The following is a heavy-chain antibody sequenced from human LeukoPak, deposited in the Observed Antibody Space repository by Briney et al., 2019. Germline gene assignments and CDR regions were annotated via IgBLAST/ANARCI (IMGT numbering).Heavy chain of an antibody. CDR3: ARGTIAVAGRTHAFDI. J-gene: IGHJ3*02. CDR1: GFTFSSYA. Sequence: GGSLRLSCAASGFTFSSYAMHWVRQAPGKGLEWVAVISYDGSNKYYADSVKGRFTISRDNSKNTLYLQMNSLRAEDTAVYYCARGTIAVAGRTHAFDIWGQGTMVTVSS. CDR2: ISYDGSNK. D-gene: IGHD6-19*01. V-gene: IGHV3-30-3*01.